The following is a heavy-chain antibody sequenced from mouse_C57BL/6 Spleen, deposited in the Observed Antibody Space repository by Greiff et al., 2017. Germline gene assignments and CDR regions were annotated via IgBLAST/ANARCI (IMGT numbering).Heavy chain of an antibody. CDR1: GYAFSSYW. V-gene: IGHV1-80*01. CDR3: ARGTGYVGFAY. D-gene: IGHD2-2*01. CDR2: IYPGDGDT. J-gene: IGHJ3*01. Sequence: VKLMESGAELVKPGASVKISCKASGYAFSSYWMNWVKQRPGKGLEWIGQIYPGDGDTNYNGKFKGKATLTADKSSSTAYMQLSSLTSEDSAVYFCARGTGYVGFAYWGQGTLVTVSA.